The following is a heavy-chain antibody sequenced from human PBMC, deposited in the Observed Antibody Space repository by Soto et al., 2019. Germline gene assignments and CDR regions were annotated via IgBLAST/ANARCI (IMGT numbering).Heavy chain of an antibody. CDR1: GFTFSSYG. CDR2: IWYDGSNK. CDR3: ARADYDSSGYYYYYYGMDV. Sequence: GGSLRLSCAASGFTFSSYGMHWVRQAPGKGLEWVAVIWYDGSNKYYADSGKGRFTISRDNSKNTLYLQMNSLRAEDTAVYYCARADYDSSGYYYYYYGMDVWGQGTTVTVSS. J-gene: IGHJ6*02. D-gene: IGHD3-22*01. V-gene: IGHV3-33*01.